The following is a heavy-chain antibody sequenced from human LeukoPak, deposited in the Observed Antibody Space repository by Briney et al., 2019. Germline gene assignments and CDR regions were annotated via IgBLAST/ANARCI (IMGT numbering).Heavy chain of an antibody. CDR3: AKDEGYIVGATAFDI. J-gene: IGHJ3*02. D-gene: IGHD1-26*01. CDR1: GGSFSGYY. CDR2: INHSGST. Sequence: SETLSLTCAVYGGSFSGYYWSWIRQPPGKGLEWIGEINHSGSTNYNPSLKSRVTISVDTPKSQFSLRLSSVTAADTAVYYCAKDEGYIVGATAFDIWGQGTMVTVSS. V-gene: IGHV4-34*01.